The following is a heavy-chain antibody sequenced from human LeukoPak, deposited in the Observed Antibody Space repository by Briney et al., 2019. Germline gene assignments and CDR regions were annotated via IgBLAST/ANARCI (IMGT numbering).Heavy chain of an antibody. Sequence: GGSLRLSCAASGFTFSDDYMSWIRQAPGKGLEWVSSISSSSSYIYYADSVKGRFTISRDNAKNSLYLQMNSLRAEDTAVYYCARDRLTTVTTSYYYYMDVWGKGTTVTVSS. D-gene: IGHD4-17*01. J-gene: IGHJ6*03. CDR1: GFTFSDDY. CDR2: ISSSSSYI. V-gene: IGHV3-11*06. CDR3: ARDRLTTVTTSYYYYMDV.